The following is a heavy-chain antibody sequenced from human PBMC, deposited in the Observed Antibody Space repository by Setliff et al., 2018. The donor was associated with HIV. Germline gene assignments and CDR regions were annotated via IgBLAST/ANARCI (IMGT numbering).Heavy chain of an antibody. CDR3: ANFRGSSGWGFDY. CDR1: GYSFTSYW. V-gene: IGHV5-51*01. CDR2: INPGDSDI. D-gene: IGHD6-19*01. Sequence: PGESLKISCKASGYSFTSYWIGWVRQMPGKGLEWMGIINPGDSDIRYSPSFRGQVTISADKSITTTYLQWSSLKASDTAMYYCANFRGSSGWGFDYWGQGTLVTVSS. J-gene: IGHJ4*02.